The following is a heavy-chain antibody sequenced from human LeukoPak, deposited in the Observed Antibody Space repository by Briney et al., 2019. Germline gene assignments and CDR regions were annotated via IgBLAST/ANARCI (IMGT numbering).Heavy chain of an antibody. CDR3: ARAGERGYSGYVPFDY. CDR1: GGSISSGGYS. CDR2: IYHSGST. V-gene: IGHV4-30-2*01. D-gene: IGHD5-12*01. J-gene: IGHJ4*02. Sequence: SETLSLTCAVSGGSISSGGYSWSWIRQPPGKGLEWIGYIYHSGSTYYNPSLKSRVTISVDRSKNQFSLKLSSVTAADTAVYYCARAGERGYSGYVPFDYWGQGTLVTVSS.